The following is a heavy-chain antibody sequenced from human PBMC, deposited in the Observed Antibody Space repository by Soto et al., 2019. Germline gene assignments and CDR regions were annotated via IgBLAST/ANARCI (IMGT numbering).Heavy chain of an antibody. CDR2: IYPVASDS. Sequence: GVSLKISCNASGYRFTSYWIGWVRQMPGKGLEWMGIIYPVASDSRYSTSFPGHVTISADKSISTAYLQLSSLKASDTAMYYCARLASGSQRYGMDVWGQGTTVTVSS. CDR1: GYRFTSYW. J-gene: IGHJ6*02. CDR3: ARLASGSQRYGMDV. D-gene: IGHD1-26*01. V-gene: IGHV5-51*01.